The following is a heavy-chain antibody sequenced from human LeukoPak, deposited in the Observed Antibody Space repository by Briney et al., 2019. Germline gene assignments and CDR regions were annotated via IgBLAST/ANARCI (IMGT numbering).Heavy chain of an antibody. CDR1: GFSFSAYG. CDR3: AKDRSRSQYNSSGDYFDY. J-gene: IGHJ4*02. CDR2: IGGSGATT. D-gene: IGHD3-22*01. Sequence: PGGSLRLSCAASGFSFSAYGMNWVRQAPGKGLEWVSAIGGSGATTYYADSVRGRFTISRDNSKNTMYLQMNSLRPEDTAVYYCAKDRSRSQYNSSGDYFDYWGQGTLVTVSS. V-gene: IGHV3-23*01.